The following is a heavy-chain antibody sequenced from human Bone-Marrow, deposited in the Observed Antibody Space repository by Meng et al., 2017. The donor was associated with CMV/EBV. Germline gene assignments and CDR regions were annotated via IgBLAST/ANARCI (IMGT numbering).Heavy chain of an antibody. CDR3: ARGMYPLGYCSSTGCLGYFDY. CDR1: GYTFTSYD. D-gene: IGHD2-2*01. Sequence: ASVKVSCKASGYTFTSYDINWVRQATGQGLEWMGWMNPNSGNTGYAQKFQGRVTMTRNTSISTAYMELSSLRSEDTAVYYCARGMYPLGYCSSTGCLGYFDYWGQGTLVTVSS. CDR2: MNPNSGNT. J-gene: IGHJ4*02. V-gene: IGHV1-8*01.